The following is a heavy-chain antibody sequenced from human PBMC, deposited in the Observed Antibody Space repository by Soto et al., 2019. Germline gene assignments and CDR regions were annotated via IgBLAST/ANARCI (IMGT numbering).Heavy chain of an antibody. CDR1: GYTFTNYG. Sequence: QVQLVQSGAEVKKPGASVKVSCKASGYTFTNYGINWVRQAPGQGLEWLGWVSAYTGERRYAQRVQASVIMTTDTSTTTAYMELRSLRADDTAVYYCSRGTSIPASGDYWGQGTLVTVSS. CDR2: VSAYTGER. J-gene: IGHJ4*01. CDR3: SRGTSIPASGDY. D-gene: IGHD6-6*01. V-gene: IGHV1-18*01.